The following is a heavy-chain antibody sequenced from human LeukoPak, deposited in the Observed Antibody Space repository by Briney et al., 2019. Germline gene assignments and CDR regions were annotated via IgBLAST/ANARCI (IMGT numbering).Heavy chain of an antibody. D-gene: IGHD6-19*01. CDR1: GFTVSSNY. CDR3: ARGQWLDNY. J-gene: IGHJ4*02. V-gene: IGHV4-34*01. Sequence: GSLRLSCAASGFTVSSNYMSWIRQPPGKGLEWIGEINHSGSTNYNPSLKSRVTISVDTSKNQFSLKLSSVTAADTAVYYCARGQWLDNYWGQGTLVTVSS. CDR2: INHSGST.